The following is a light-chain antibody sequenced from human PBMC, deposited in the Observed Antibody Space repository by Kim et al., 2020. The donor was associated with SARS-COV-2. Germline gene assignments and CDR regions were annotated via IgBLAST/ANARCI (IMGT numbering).Light chain of an antibody. CDR3: MQATHWPGT. Sequence: DVVTTQSPLSLPVALGQPASITCRSSQSLVYSDGNTYLNWFQQRPGQSPRRLIYKVSNRDSGVPDRFSGSGSGTDFALKISRVEAEDVGVDYCMQATHWPGTFGEGTNLEI. CDR2: KVS. CDR1: QSLVYSDGNTY. V-gene: IGKV2-30*01. J-gene: IGKJ2*01.